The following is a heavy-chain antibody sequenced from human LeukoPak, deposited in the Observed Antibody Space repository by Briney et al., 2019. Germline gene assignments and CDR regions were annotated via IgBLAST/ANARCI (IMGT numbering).Heavy chain of an antibody. J-gene: IGHJ4*02. V-gene: IGHV1-69*05. D-gene: IGHD1-7*01. CDR3: ARGLGITGTYDNHCFDY. CDR2: FIPIFGTA. CDR1: GGTFNTYA. Sequence: SVKVSCKASGGTFNTYAISWVRQAPGQGLEWMGRFIPIFGTANYAQKFQGRVSITTDESTSTAYMQLSSLRSEDTAMYYCARGLGITGTYDNHCFDYWGQGTLVTVSS.